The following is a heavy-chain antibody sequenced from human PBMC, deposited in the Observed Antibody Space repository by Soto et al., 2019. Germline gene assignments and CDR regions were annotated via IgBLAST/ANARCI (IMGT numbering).Heavy chain of an antibody. J-gene: IGHJ4*02. D-gene: IGHD2-8*02. CDR1: GGSFSGYY. CDR2: INHSGST. CDR3: ARGRRGLVYFDY. V-gene: IGHV4-34*01. Sequence: LSLTCAVYGGSFSGYYRSWIRQPPGKGLEWIGEINHSGSTNYNPSLKSRVTISVDTSKNQFSLKLSSVTAADTAVYYCARGRRGLVYFDYWGQGTLVTVS.